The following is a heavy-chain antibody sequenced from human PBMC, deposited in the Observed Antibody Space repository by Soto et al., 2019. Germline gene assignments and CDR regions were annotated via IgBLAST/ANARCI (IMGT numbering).Heavy chain of an antibody. CDR2: IYHSGST. D-gene: IGHD6-19*01. Sequence: SETLSLTCTVSGVSISSGYYYWSWIRQPPGKGLNYIGYIYHSGSTYYNPSLKSRVTISVDRSKNQFSLKLSSVTAADTAVYYCARVRSGWGIDYWGQGTLVTVSS. CDR1: GVSISSGYYY. CDR3: ARVRSGWGIDY. V-gene: IGHV4-30-2*01. J-gene: IGHJ4*02.